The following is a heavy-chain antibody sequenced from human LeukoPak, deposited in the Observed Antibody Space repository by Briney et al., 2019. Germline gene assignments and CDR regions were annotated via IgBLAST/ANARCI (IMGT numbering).Heavy chain of an antibody. V-gene: IGHV4-59*01. CDR1: GGSISGYY. J-gene: IGHJ4*02. CDR3: ARDVGSSSWYETDY. CDR2: IYYSGST. D-gene: IGHD6-13*01. Sequence: SETLSLTCTVSGGSISGYYWSWIRQPPGKGLEWIGYIYYSGSTNYNPSLKSRVTISVDTSKNQFSLKLSSVTAADTAVYYCARDVGSSSWYETDYWGQGTLVTVSS.